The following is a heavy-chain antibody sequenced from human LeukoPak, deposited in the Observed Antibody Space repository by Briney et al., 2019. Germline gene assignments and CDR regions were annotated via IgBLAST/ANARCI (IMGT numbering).Heavy chain of an antibody. CDR2: IYYSGST. CDR3: AGGRSSVWSPFF. V-gene: IGHV4-59*01. D-gene: IGHD1-26*01. CDR1: GGSISSYY. Sequence: SETLSLTCTVSGGSISSYYWSWLRQPPGKGLEWIGYIYYSGSTDYNPSLKSRVTISVDTSNNQFFLKLSSVTAADTAVYYCAGGRSSVWSPFFWGQGTLVTVSS. J-gene: IGHJ4*02.